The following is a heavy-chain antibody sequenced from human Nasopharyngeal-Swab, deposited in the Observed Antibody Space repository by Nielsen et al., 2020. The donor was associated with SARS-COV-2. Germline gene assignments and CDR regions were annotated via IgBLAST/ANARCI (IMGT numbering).Heavy chain of an antibody. Sequence: SETLSLTCTVSGVSISSQYWSWIRQPPGKGLEWIGYISHNSGTNYNPSLKSRVTMFMDTSKNQFSLKLNSVTAADTAVYYCASVKRFADYVDYWGQGTLVTVSS. CDR2: ISHNSGT. J-gene: IGHJ4*02. V-gene: IGHV4-59*11. CDR3: ASVKRFADYVDY. D-gene: IGHD2-21*01. CDR1: GVSISSQY.